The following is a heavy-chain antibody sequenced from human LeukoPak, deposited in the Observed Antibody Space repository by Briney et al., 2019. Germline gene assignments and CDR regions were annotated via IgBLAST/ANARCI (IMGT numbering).Heavy chain of an antibody. Sequence: GGSLRLSCAASGFTFSSYAMSWVRQAPGKGLEWVSAISGSGGSTYYADSVKGRFTISRDNSKNTLYLQMNSLRAEDTAVYYCAKSCSSTSCYTSSPYYYYYYMDVWGKGTTVTVSS. CDR2: ISGSGGST. V-gene: IGHV3-23*01. D-gene: IGHD2-2*02. CDR3: AKSCSSTSCYTSSPYYYYYYMDV. CDR1: GFTFSSYA. J-gene: IGHJ6*03.